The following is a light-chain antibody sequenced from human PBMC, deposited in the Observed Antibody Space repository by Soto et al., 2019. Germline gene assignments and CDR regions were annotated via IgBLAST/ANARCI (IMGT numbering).Light chain of an antibody. CDR1: QTISSH. V-gene: IGKV1-39*01. J-gene: IGKJ5*01. CDR2: AAS. Sequence: DREVTQWPSSVCTSVGERVSMACGASQTISSHLNWYQQKPGKAPNLLVYAASSLQSGVPSRFTGSGSGTDFTLSISSPQPEDLATYFCQQSYTTPIIFAQGPRLE. CDR3: QQSYTTPII.